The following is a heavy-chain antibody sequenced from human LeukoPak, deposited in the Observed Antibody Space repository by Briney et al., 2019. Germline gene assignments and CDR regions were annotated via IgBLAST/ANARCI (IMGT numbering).Heavy chain of an antibody. Sequence: GGSLRLSCAASGFTFSSYAMSWVRQAPGKGLEWVSAISGSGGSTYYADSVKGRFTISRDNSKNTLYLQMNSLRAEDTAVYYCAKDRTPQYYYDSSGPRPPYFDYWGQGTLVTVSS. CDR2: ISGSGGST. CDR1: GFTFSSYA. J-gene: IGHJ4*02. CDR3: AKDRTPQYYYDSSGPRPPYFDY. D-gene: IGHD3-22*01. V-gene: IGHV3-23*01.